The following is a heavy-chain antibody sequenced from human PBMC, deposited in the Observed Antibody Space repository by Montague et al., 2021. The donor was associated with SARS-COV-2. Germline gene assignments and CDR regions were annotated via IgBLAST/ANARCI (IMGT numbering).Heavy chain of an antibody. CDR1: GFTFTNFA. V-gene: IGHV3-23*01. J-gene: IGHJ4*02. D-gene: IGHD4-17*01. CDR2: IDTSGGDT. CDR3: ASSYGFWYFAY. Sequence: SLRLSCAASGFTFTNFAMTWVRQAPGKGLEWVSSIDTSGGDTYYADSVKGRFTISRDNSRNTVYLQLNSLRAEDTALYYCASSYGFWYFAYWGQGTLVTV.